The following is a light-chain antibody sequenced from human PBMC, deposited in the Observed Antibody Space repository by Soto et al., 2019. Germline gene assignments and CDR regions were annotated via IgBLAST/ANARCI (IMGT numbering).Light chain of an antibody. CDR2: DDS. V-gene: IGLV3-21*02. CDR3: QVWYTSAEYGGGV. CDR1: NIGSNR. Sequence: SSELTQPPSVSVAPGQTATITCGGNNIGSNRVHWYQQKPRQAPVVIVSDDSDRPSGIPERISGSNSGKTASLTVSRVEVGEEADYYCQVWYTSAEYGGGVFGAGTKLTVL. J-gene: IGLJ2*01.